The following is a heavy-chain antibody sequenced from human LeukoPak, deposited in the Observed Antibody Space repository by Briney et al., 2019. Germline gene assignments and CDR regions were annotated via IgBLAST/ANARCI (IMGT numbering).Heavy chain of an antibody. CDR1: GYTFTSYD. CDR3: ARTPWDIVVVPAAISHGMDV. V-gene: IGHV1-8*01. D-gene: IGHD2-2*02. CDR2: MNPNSGNT. J-gene: IGHJ6*02. Sequence: ASVKVSCKASGYTFTSYDIHWVRQATGQGLEWMGWMNPNSGNTGYAQKFQGRVTMTRNTSISTAYMELSSLRSEDTAVYYCARTPWDIVVVPAAISHGMDVWGQGTTVTVSS.